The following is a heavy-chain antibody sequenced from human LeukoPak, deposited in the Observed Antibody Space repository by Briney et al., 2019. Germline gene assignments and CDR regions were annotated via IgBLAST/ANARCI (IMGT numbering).Heavy chain of an antibody. CDR1: GFSFSSYG. Sequence: GGSLRLSCAASGFSFSSYGMHWGRQAPGKGLEWVAFIRYDGSNKYYADSVKGRFTISRDNSKNTLYLQMNSLRAEDTAVYYCARNLYYYDSSGYYYYWGQGTLVTVSS. D-gene: IGHD3-22*01. V-gene: IGHV3-30*02. CDR2: IRYDGSNK. CDR3: ARNLYYYDSSGYYYY. J-gene: IGHJ4*02.